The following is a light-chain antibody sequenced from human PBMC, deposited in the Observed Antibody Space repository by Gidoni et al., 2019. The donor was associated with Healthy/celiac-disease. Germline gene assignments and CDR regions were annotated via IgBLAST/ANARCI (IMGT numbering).Light chain of an antibody. Sequence: SQMTQSPSSLSASVGDRATITCRASQGISNYLAWYQQKPGKVPKLLIFAASTLQSGVQSRFSGSRSGTDFTLSISSLRTEDVATYYCQKYNSGPQVSWTFGQGTKVEIK. J-gene: IGKJ1*01. CDR1: QGISNY. CDR2: AAS. V-gene: IGKV1-27*01. CDR3: QKYNSGPQVSWT.